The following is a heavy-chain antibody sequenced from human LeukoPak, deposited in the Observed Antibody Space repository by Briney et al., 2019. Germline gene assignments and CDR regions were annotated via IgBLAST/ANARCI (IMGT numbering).Heavy chain of an antibody. D-gene: IGHD6-13*01. V-gene: IGHV4-34*01. CDR1: GGSFSGYY. CDR2: INHSGST. CDR3: EALVHTPGFDY. Sequence: SETLSLTCAVYGGSFSGYYWSWIRQPPGKGLEWIGEINHSGSTNYNPSLKSRVTISVDTSKNQFSLKLSSVTAADTAVYYCEALVHTPGFDYWGQGTLVTVSS. J-gene: IGHJ4*02.